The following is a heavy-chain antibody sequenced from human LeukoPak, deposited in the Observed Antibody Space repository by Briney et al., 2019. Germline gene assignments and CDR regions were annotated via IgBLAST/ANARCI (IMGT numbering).Heavy chain of an antibody. CDR1: GFTVSSNY. D-gene: IGHD6-13*01. V-gene: IGHV3-66*01. CDR2: IYSGSST. CDR3: AKVPSSSSSLSY. Sequence: GGSLRLSCAASGFTVSSNYMSWVRQAPGKGLEWVSVIYSGSSTYYADSVKGRFNTSRDISKNTVYLQMNSLRAEDTAVYYCAKVPSSSSSLSYWGQGTLVTVSS. J-gene: IGHJ4*02.